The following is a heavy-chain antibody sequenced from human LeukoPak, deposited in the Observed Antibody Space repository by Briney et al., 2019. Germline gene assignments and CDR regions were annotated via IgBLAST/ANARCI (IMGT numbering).Heavy chain of an antibody. CDR3: ASCGTYSRGDSFGI. CDR2: LRGSGGDP. Sequence: GGSLRLSCAASGFMFSDYAMSWVRQAPGKGLEWVSALRGSGGDPYYADSVKGRFTISRDNSKNTLYLQMNSLRAEDTAIYYCASCGTYSRGDSFGIWGLGTMVTVSS. D-gene: IGHD1-26*01. J-gene: IGHJ3*02. V-gene: IGHV3-23*01. CDR1: GFMFSDYA.